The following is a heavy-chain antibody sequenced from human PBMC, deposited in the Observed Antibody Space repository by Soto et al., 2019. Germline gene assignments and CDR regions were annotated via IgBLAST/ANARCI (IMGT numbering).Heavy chain of an antibody. Sequence: ASVKVSCKASGYTFTSYGISWVRQAPGQGLEWMGWISAYNGNTNYAQKLQGRVTMTTDTSTSTAYMELRSLRSDDTAVYYCATVIVSTIPLDYWGQGTLVTVSS. CDR1: GYTFTSYG. CDR3: ATVIVSTIPLDY. CDR2: ISAYNGNT. V-gene: IGHV1-18*01. J-gene: IGHJ4*02. D-gene: IGHD5-12*01.